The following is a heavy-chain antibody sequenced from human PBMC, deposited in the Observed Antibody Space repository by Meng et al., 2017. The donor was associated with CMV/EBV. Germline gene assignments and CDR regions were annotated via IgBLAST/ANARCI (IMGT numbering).Heavy chain of an antibody. Sequence: GGSLRLSCAASGFTVSSNYISWVRQAPGKGLEWVSVIYSGGSTYYADSVKGRFTISRDNSKNTLYLQMNSMRAEDTAVYYCATTASSGYYYYFNYWGQGTLVTVSS. V-gene: IGHV3-53*01. J-gene: IGHJ4*02. CDR2: IYSGGST. D-gene: IGHD3-22*01. CDR3: ATTASSGYYYYFNY. CDR1: GFTVSSNY.